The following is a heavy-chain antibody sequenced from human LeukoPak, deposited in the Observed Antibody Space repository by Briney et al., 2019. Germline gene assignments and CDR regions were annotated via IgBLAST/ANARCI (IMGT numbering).Heavy chain of an antibody. CDR3: ARPIAQSSAYWEFFYY. J-gene: IGHJ4*02. V-gene: IGHV1-69*01. CDR2: IIPIFGTA. D-gene: IGHD3-22*01. CDR1: GGTFSSYA. Sequence: VASVKVSCKASGGTFSSYAISWVRQAPGQGLEWMGGIIPIFGTAHYAQKFQGRVTITADESTSTAYMELSSMRSDDTAVYYCARPIAQSSAYWEFFYYWGQGTLVTVSS.